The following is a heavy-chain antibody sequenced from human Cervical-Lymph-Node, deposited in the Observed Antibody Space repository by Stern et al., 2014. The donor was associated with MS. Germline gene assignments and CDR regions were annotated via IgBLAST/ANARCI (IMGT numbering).Heavy chain of an antibody. CDR1: GYTFISYG. J-gene: IGHJ4*02. Sequence: VHLVESGAEVKKPGASVKVSCKASGYTFISYGITWVRQAPGQGLEWMGWISGYSGKTDYAQGFQGRVTLTTDTSTSTAYLEVRSLRSDDTAIYYCARAGADSTTHFDYWGQGTLVTVSS. D-gene: IGHD1-14*01. V-gene: IGHV1-18*01. CDR3: ARAGADSTTHFDY. CDR2: ISGYSGKT.